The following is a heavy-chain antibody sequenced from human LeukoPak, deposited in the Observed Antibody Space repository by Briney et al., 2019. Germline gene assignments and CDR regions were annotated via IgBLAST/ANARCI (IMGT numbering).Heavy chain of an antibody. CDR2: IIPIFGTA. J-gene: IGHJ4*02. CDR3: ARDSGRGYSYGRTDY. D-gene: IGHD5-18*01. V-gene: IGHV1-69*13. CDR1: GGTFSTYA. Sequence: ASVKVSCKASGGTFSTYAISWVRQAPGQGLEWMGGIIPIFGTANYAQKFQGRVTITADESTSSAYMELSSLRSDDTAVYYCARDSGRGYSYGRTDYWGQGTLVTVSS.